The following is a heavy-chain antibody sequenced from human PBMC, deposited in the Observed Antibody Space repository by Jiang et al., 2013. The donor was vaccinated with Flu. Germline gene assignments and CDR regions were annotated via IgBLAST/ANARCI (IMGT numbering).Heavy chain of an antibody. V-gene: IGHV5-51*01. J-gene: IGHJ4*02. CDR3: ARALIGVAGHGPPDY. D-gene: IGHD6-19*01. Sequence: WVAFIYPGDSETRYGPSFQGRVTISADKSVSSAYLQWNSLKASDTANYYCARALIGVAGHGPPDYWGQGTLVTVSS. CDR2: IYPGDSET.